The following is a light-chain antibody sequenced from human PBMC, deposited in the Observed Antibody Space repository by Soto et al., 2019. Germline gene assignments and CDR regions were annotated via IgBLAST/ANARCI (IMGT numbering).Light chain of an antibody. Sequence: EIVLTQSPGTLSLSPGDRATLSCRAGQTVSINYLAWDQQKPGQAPRLLICAASTRATGIPDRFSGSGSGTDFTLSISRLEPEYFAVYYCQLYGTSPKPFGQGTKVDIK. CDR3: QLYGTSPKP. J-gene: IGKJ1*01. CDR1: QTVSINY. V-gene: IGKV3-20*01. CDR2: AAS.